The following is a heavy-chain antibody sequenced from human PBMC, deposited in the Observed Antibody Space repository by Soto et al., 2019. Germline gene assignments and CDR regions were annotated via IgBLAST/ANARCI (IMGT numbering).Heavy chain of an antibody. Sequence: SETLSLTCTVSGGSISSSSYYWGWIRQPPGKGLEWIGSIYYSGSTYYNPSLESRVTISVDTSKNQFSLKLSSVTAADTAVYYCAGHKGSLFDYWGQGTLVTVSS. CDR3: AGHKGSLFDY. CDR1: GGSISSSSYY. V-gene: IGHV4-39*01. J-gene: IGHJ4*02. D-gene: IGHD3-10*01. CDR2: IYYSGST.